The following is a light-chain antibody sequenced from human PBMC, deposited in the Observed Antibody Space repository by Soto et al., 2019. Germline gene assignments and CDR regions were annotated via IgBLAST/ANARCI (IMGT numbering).Light chain of an antibody. CDR3: SSYAGSSNV. CDR2: EVN. Sequence: QSALTQPPSASGSPGQSVAISCTGTSSDVGGYNYVSWYQQHPGKAPKLMIYEVNKRPSGVPDRFSGSKSGNTASLTVSGLQDEDEADYSCSSYAGSSNVFGTGTKLTVL. V-gene: IGLV2-8*01. J-gene: IGLJ1*01. CDR1: SSDVGGYNY.